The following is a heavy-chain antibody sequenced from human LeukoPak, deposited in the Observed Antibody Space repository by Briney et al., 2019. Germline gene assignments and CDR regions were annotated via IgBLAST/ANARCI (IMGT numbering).Heavy chain of an antibody. CDR1: GFTFSSYV. CDR3: ARGKYQLLDYYYYGMDV. Sequence: GGSLRLSCAASGFTFSSYVMHWVRQAPGKGLEWVAVISYDGSNKYYADSVKGRFTISRDNSRNTLYLQMNSLRAEDTAVYYCARGKYQLLDYYYYGMDVWGQGTTVTVSS. J-gene: IGHJ6*02. D-gene: IGHD2-2*01. V-gene: IGHV3-30-3*01. CDR2: ISYDGSNK.